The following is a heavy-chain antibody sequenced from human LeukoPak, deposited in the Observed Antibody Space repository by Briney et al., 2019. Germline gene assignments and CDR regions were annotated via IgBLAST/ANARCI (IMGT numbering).Heavy chain of an antibody. D-gene: IGHD2-2*01. CDR1: GGSINSYH. CDR3: ARVAVRYQLLFLRGPAVCFDP. J-gene: IGHJ5*02. Sequence: PSETLSLTCTVSGGSINSYHWSWIRQPPGRGLEWIAYIYYSGSTNYNPSLKSRVTISVDTSKNQFSLKLSSVTPADTAVYYCARVAVRYQLLFLRGPAVCFDPWGQGTMVTVSS. CDR2: IYYSGST. V-gene: IGHV4-59*01.